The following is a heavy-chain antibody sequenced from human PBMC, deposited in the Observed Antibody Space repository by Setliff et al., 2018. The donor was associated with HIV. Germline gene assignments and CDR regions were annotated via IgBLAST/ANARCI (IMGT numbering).Heavy chain of an antibody. D-gene: IGHD2-15*01. CDR3: ALTGHRLLRGYMDV. Sequence: ETLSLTCYVTDDPISSHYWSWVRQPAGEGLEWIGRLYVSGDTNYNPPLKSRVTMSLDTSKKHFSLKLKSVTAADTAVYYCALTGHRLLRGYMDVWGKGTTVTVSS. J-gene: IGHJ6*03. CDR1: DDPISSHY. V-gene: IGHV4-4*07. CDR2: LYVSGDT.